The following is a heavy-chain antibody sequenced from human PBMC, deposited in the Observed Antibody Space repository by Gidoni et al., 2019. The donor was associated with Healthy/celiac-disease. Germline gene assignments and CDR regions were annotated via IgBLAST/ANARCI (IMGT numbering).Heavy chain of an antibody. CDR1: GGSFSGYY. CDR2: INHSGST. Sequence: QVQLQQWGAGLLKPSETLSLTCAVYGGSFSGYYWSWIRQPPGKGLEWIGEINHSGSTNYNPSLKSRVTISVDTSKNQFSLKLSSVTAAETAVYYCARGGRLASGWNYWGQGTLVTVSS. J-gene: IGHJ4*02. CDR3: ARGGRLASGWNY. V-gene: IGHV4-34*01. D-gene: IGHD3-3*01.